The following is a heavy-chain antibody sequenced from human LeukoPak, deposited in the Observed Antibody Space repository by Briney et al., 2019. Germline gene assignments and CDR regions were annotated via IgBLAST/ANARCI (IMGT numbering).Heavy chain of an antibody. V-gene: IGHV4-61*02. Sequence: SETLSLTCTVSGGSISSGSYYWTWIRQPAGKGLEWIGRIYTSGSTNYNPSLKSRVTISADTSKNQFYLKLTSVTAADTAVYYCSREVDVPSTSDGFDIWGQGTVVTVSS. CDR2: IYTSGST. CDR3: SREVDVPSTSDGFDI. CDR1: GGSISSGSYY. J-gene: IGHJ3*02. D-gene: IGHD2-15*01.